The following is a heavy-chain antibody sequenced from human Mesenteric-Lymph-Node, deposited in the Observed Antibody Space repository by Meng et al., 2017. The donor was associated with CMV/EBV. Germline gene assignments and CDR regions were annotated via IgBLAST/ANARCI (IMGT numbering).Heavy chain of an antibody. V-gene: IGHV4-59*01. J-gene: IGHJ4*02. CDR1: GGSISGYY. CDR3: AEEGRSDPYYFDY. Sequence: GSLRLSCNVSGGSISGYYWSWIRQPPGKGLEWIGYIYYGGSFKYNPSLKSRVTISVDRPKSQLSLHLTSVTAADTAIYYCAEEGRSDPYYFDYWGQGTLVTVSS. D-gene: IGHD3-10*01. CDR2: IYYGGSF.